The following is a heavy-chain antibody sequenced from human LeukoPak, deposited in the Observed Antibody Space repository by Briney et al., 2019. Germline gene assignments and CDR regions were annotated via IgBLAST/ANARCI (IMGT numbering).Heavy chain of an antibody. CDR1: GYTFTSYD. CDR2: MNPNSGNT. D-gene: IGHD6-13*01. Sequence: ASVKVSCKASGYTFTSYDINWVRQATGQGLEWMGWMNPNSGNTGYAQKFQGRVTMTRNTSISTAYMELRSLRSEDTAVYYCARGPPNYSSSWSMGGNWFDPWGQGTLVTVSS. CDR3: ARGPPNYSSSWSMGGNWFDP. V-gene: IGHV1-8*01. J-gene: IGHJ5*02.